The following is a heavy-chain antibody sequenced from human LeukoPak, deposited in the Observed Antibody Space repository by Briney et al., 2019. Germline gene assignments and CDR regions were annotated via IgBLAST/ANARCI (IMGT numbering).Heavy chain of an antibody. V-gene: IGHV4-31*03. J-gene: IGHJ5*01. D-gene: IGHD3-3*01. CDR2: INYSGNT. CDR1: GGSISIGGHF. Sequence: TLSLTCTVTGGSISIGGHFYSWLRQHPERGLEWIGYINYSGNTYYNPSFKSRAVISVDTSKNQFYLKVNSLTAADTAVYFCARDQEWAGCLDSWGQGLLVTVSS. CDR3: ARDQEWAGCLDS.